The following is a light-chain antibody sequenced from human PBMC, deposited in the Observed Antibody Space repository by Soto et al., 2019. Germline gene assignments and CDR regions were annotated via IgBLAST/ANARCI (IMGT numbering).Light chain of an antibody. J-gene: IGKJ3*01. V-gene: IGKV1-27*01. CDR1: QGISNY. CDR2: AAS. Sequence: DIQMTQSPSSLSASVGDRVTITCRASQGISNYIAWYQQKPGKAPQLLIYAASTLQSGVPSRFSGSGSGTDFAITISIMQTEDDATYYCQKYNSVPVFGPATKVDIK. CDR3: QKYNSVPV.